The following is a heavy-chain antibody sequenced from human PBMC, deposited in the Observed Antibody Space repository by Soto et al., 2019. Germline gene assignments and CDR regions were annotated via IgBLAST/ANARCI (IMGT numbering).Heavy chain of an antibody. CDR3: TTDLAEWLKYYFDY. D-gene: IGHD3-3*01. CDR2: IKSKTDGGTT. J-gene: IGHJ4*02. V-gene: IGHV3-15*01. Sequence: GGSLRLSCAASGFTFSNAWMSWVRQAPGKGLEWVGRIKSKTDGGTTDYAAPVKGRFTISRDDSKNTLYLQMNSLKTEDTAVYYCTTDLAEWLKYYFDYWGQGTLVTVSS. CDR1: GFTFSNAW.